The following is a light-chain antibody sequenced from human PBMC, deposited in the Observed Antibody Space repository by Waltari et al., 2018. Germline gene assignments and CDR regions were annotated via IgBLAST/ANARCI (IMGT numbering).Light chain of an antibody. CDR1: RHARRGFNS. V-gene: IGLV2-14*01. CDR2: DVS. J-gene: IGLJ2*01. Sequence: QSALTQPASLSGSPGQSVTLFCAGTRHARRGFNSVSWYQEHPGQAPRVIIYDVSDRPSGVSDRFSGSKSGNTASLTISGLQAEDEADYYCSSQSSNDVVLFGGGTKLTVL. CDR3: SSQSSNDVVL.